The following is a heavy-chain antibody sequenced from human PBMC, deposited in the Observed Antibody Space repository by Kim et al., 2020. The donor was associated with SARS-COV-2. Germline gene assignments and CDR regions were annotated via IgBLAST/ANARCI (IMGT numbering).Heavy chain of an antibody. V-gene: IGHV3-21*01. J-gene: IGHJ6*02. CDR1: GFTFSSYS. CDR3: ARDHGSGSPSLIYYYYGMDV. CDR2: ISSSSSYI. Sequence: GGSLRLSCAASGFTFSSYSMNWVRQAPGKGLEWVSSISSSSSYIYYADSVKGRFTISRDNAKNSLYLQMNSLRAEDTAVYYCARDHGSGSPSLIYYYYGMDVWGQGTTVTVSS. D-gene: IGHD3-10*01.